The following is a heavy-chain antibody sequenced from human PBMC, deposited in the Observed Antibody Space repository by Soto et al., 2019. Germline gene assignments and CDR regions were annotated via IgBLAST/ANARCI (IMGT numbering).Heavy chain of an antibody. CDR1: GGSCSGYY. V-gene: IGHV4-34*01. CDR3: ARKTVLRYFDWLLFYYGMDV. Sequence: SETLSLTCAVYGGSCSGYYWSWIRQPPGKGLEWIGEINHSGSTNYNPSLKSRVTISVDTSKNQFSLKLSSVTAADTAVYYCARKTVLRYFDWLLFYYGMDVWGQGTTVTVSS. J-gene: IGHJ6*02. D-gene: IGHD3-9*01. CDR2: INHSGST.